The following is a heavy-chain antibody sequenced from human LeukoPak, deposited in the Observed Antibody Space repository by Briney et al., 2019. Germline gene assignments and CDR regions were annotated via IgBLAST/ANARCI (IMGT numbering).Heavy chain of an antibody. CDR2: IYHSGST. J-gene: IGHJ4*02. CDR1: GGSISSGGYS. CDR3: ARGRFPMIVALDY. D-gene: IGHD3-22*01. Sequence: SQTLSLTCAVSGGSISSGGYSWSWIRQPPGKGPEWIGYIYHSGSTYYNPSLKSRVTISVDRSKNQFSLKLSSVTAADTAAYYCARGRFPMIVALDYWGQGTLVTVSS. V-gene: IGHV4-30-2*01.